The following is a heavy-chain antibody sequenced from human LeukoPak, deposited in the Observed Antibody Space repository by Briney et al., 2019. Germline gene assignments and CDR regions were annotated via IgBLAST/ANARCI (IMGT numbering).Heavy chain of an antibody. CDR3: ASRARVYYDSPADY. J-gene: IGHJ4*02. CDR2: IIPIFGTA. D-gene: IGHD3-22*01. CDR1: GGTFSSYA. Sequence: PGASVKVSCKASGGTFSSYAISWVRQAPGQGLEWMGGIIPIFGTANYAQKFQGRVTITADESTSTAYMELSSLRSEDTAVYYCASRARVYYDSPADYWGQGTLVTVSS. V-gene: IGHV1-69*13.